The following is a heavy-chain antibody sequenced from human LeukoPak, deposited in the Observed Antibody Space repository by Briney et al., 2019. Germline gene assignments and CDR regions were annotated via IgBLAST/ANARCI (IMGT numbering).Heavy chain of an antibody. V-gene: IGHV4-31*01. Sequence: SETLSLTCTVSGGSISSGGYYWSWIRQHPGKGLEWSGYIYYSGSTYYNPSLKSQVSISVDTSKNQFSLKLSSVTAADTAVYYCARKYPHDGFDIWGQGTLVTVSS. CDR1: GGSISSGGYY. CDR3: ARKYPHDGFDI. CDR2: IYYSGST. J-gene: IGHJ3*02. D-gene: IGHD5-24*01.